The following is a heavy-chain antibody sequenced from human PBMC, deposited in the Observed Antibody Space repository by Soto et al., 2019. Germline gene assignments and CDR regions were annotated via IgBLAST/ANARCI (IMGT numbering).Heavy chain of an antibody. CDR1: GFTFSSYA. Sequence: EVQLLESGGGLVQPGGSLRLSCAASGFTFSSYAMSWVRQAPGKGLEWVSVISGSGDSTYYADSVRGRFTISRDNSKNKLYLQMNNLRAEDTAVYYCAKDRDGAAAGPTKFYGMDVWGQGTTVTVSS. CDR3: AKDRDGAAAGPTKFYGMDV. J-gene: IGHJ6*02. CDR2: ISGSGDST. V-gene: IGHV3-23*01. D-gene: IGHD6-13*01.